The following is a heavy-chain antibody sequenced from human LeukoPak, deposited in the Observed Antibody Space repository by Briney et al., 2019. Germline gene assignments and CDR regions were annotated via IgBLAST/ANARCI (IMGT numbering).Heavy chain of an antibody. CDR1: GFPFSSYW. CDR2: INSDGSRT. CDR3: AGGYGFDY. J-gene: IGHJ4*02. Sequence: GGSLRLSCAASGFPFSSYWTHWVRQAPGKGLVWVSRINSDGSRTNYAGSVKGRFTISRDNAKNTLYLQMNSLRAEDTAVYYCAGGYGFDYWGQGTLVTVSS. V-gene: IGHV3-74*01. D-gene: IGHD1-1*01.